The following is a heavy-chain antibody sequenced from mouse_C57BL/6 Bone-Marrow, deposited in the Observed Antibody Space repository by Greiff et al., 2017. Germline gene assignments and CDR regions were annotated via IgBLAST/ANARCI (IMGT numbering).Heavy chain of an antibody. V-gene: IGHV1-50*01. J-gene: IGHJ1*03. CDR1: GYTFTSYW. D-gene: IGHD1-1*01. CDR3: ARGIYYYGSRYWYFDV. Sequence: QVQLQQPGAELVKPGASVKLSCKASGYTFTSYWMQWVKQRPGQGLEWIGEIDPSDSYTNYNQKFKGKATLTVDTSSSTAYMQLSSLTSEDSAVYYCARGIYYYGSRYWYFDVWGTETTVTVSS. CDR2: IDPSDSYT.